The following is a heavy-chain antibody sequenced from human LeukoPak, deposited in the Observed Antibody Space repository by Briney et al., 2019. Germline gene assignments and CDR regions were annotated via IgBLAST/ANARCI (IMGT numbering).Heavy chain of an antibody. Sequence: PSETLSLTCTVSGGSISSSSYYWGWIRQPPGKGLEWIGSIYYSGSTYYNPSLKSRVTISVDTSKNQFSLKLSSVTAADTAVYYCARRTAAALVHYLHYWGQGTLVTVSS. CDR2: IYYSGST. D-gene: IGHD6-13*01. V-gene: IGHV4-39*01. CDR3: ARRTAAALVHYLHY. J-gene: IGHJ4*02. CDR1: GGSISSSSYY.